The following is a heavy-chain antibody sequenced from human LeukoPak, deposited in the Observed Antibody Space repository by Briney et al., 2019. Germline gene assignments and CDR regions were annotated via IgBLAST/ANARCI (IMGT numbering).Heavy chain of an antibody. V-gene: IGHV3-23*01. Sequence: PGGSLRLSCAASGFTFSGYAMTWVRQAPGKGLEWVSSISGSGDSTYYADSVKGRFTISRDNAKNPLYLPKNSLRAEDTAVYYCARETPDSSVEYWGQGTLVTVSS. J-gene: IGHJ4*02. CDR1: GFTFSGYA. D-gene: IGHD6-19*01. CDR2: ISGSGDST. CDR3: ARETPDSSVEY.